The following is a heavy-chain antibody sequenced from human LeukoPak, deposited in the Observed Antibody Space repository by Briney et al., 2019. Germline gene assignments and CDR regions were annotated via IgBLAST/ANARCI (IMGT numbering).Heavy chain of an antibody. V-gene: IGHV3-21*01. CDR1: GVTFSTYS. Sequence: PGGSLRLSCAASGVTFSTYSMNWVRPAPGKGLEWVSSISSSSSYIYYADSVKGRFTISRDNAKNSLYLQMNSLRAEDTAVYYCARDRESSSWFDYWGQGTLVTVSS. J-gene: IGHJ4*02. D-gene: IGHD6-13*01. CDR3: ARDRESSSWFDY. CDR2: ISSSSSYI.